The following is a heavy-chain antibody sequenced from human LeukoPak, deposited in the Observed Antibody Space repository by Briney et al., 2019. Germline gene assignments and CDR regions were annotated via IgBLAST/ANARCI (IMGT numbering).Heavy chain of an antibody. CDR3: AGRDYDFWSGYVDAFDI. D-gene: IGHD3-3*01. J-gene: IGHJ3*02. CDR2: IYYSGST. Sequence: SETLSLTCTVSGGSISSYYWSWIRQPPGKGLEWIGYIYYSGSTNYNPSLKSRVTISVDTSKNQFSLKLSSVTAADTAVYYCAGRDYDFWSGYVDAFDIWGQGTMVTVSS. V-gene: IGHV4-59*01. CDR1: GGSISSYY.